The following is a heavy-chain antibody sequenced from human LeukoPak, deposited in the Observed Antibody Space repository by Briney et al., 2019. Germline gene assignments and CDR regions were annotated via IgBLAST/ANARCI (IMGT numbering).Heavy chain of an antibody. V-gene: IGHV3-74*01. Sequence: GGSLRLSCAASGNYWMHWVRQAPGKGLVWVSHINSDGSWTSYADSVKGRSTISKDNAKNTVYLQMNNLRAEDTAVYYCAGRVTGYSSGYVYWGQGTLVTVSS. CDR2: INSDGSWT. CDR1: GNYW. CDR3: AGRVTGYSSGYVY. J-gene: IGHJ4*02. D-gene: IGHD5-18*01.